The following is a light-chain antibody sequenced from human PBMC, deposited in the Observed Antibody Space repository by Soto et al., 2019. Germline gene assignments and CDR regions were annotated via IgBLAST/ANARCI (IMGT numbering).Light chain of an antibody. CDR1: QSVSSSY. V-gene: IGKV3D-15*01. J-gene: IGKJ1*01. CDR3: RQYNDWPRT. Sequence: ILLTQSPGTLSLSPGERATLSCRASQSVSSSYLAWYQQKPGHAPSLLIYDASNRATGIPARFSGSGSGTEFTLTISSLQSEDFEVYYCRQYNDWPRTFGQGTKVDIK. CDR2: DAS.